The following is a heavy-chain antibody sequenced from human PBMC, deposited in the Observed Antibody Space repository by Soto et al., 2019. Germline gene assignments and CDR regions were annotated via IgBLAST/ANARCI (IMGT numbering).Heavy chain of an antibody. J-gene: IGHJ5*02. CDR2: IKPSGGST. V-gene: IGHV1-46*01. CDR3: ARDFEDSSGRVTHNWFDP. Sequence: GASVKVSCKASGYTFPRYYMHWVRQAPGQGLEWVGIIKPSGGSTSYAQKFQGRVTMTRDTSTSTVYMELSSLRSEDTAVYYCARDFEDSSGRVTHNWFDPGGQGTLVTVSS. CDR1: GYTFPRYY. D-gene: IGHD6-19*01.